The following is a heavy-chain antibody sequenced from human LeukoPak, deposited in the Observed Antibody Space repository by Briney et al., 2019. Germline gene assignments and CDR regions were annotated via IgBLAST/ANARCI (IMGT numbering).Heavy chain of an antibody. CDR3: ARGGGRDGYNLDY. CDR2: ISAYNGNT. Sequence: ASVKVSCKASGYTFTNYGIIWVRRAPGQGLEWMGWISAYNGNTNYAQKFQGWVTMTRDTSISTAYMELSRLRSDDTAVYYCARGGGRDGYNLDYWGQGTLVTVSS. CDR1: GYTFTNYG. D-gene: IGHD5-24*01. J-gene: IGHJ4*02. V-gene: IGHV1-18*01.